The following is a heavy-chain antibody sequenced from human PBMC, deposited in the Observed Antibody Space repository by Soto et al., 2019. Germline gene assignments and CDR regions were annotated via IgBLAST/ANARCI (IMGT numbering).Heavy chain of an antibody. V-gene: IGHV4-31*03. J-gene: IGHJ4*02. CDR2: IYYSGST. D-gene: IGHD3-3*01. CDR3: ARAQTIFGVITVFDY. CDR1: GGSINSGGYY. Sequence: QVQLQESGPGLVKPSQTLSLTCTVSGGSINSGGYYWSWIRQHPGKGLEWIGYIYYSGSTYYNPSLKSRVTISPGTSQTQVSRKLSSVTAAYTAVYYCARAQTIFGVITVFDYWGQGTLVTVSS.